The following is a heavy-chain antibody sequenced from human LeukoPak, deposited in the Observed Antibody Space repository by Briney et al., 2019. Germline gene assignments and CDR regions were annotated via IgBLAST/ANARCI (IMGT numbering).Heavy chain of an antibody. J-gene: IGHJ4*02. V-gene: IGHV4-59*08. CDR2: IYYSGST. CDR1: GGSISSYY. CDR3: ARTGVGSYRFDY. Sequence: SETLSLTCTVSGGSISSYYWSWIRQPPGKGLEWIGYIYYSGSTNYNPSLKSRVTISVDTSKNQSSLKLSSVTAADTAVYYCARTGVGSYRFDYWGQGILVTVSS. D-gene: IGHD1-26*01.